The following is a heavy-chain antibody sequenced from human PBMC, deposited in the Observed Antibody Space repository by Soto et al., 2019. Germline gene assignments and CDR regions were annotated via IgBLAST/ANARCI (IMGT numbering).Heavy chain of an antibody. CDR3: ARDPNGDYVGAFDF. J-gene: IGHJ3*01. D-gene: IGHD4-17*01. CDR2: ITGGGGIT. CDR1: GIIFGNYA. V-gene: IGHV3-23*01. Sequence: GGSLRLSCVASGIIFGNYAMIWVRQAQGVGLEWVSAITGGGGITYYADSVKGRFTISRDNYKSTLYLHMNNLRADDTAIYYCARDPNGDYVGAFDFWGQGIKVTVSS.